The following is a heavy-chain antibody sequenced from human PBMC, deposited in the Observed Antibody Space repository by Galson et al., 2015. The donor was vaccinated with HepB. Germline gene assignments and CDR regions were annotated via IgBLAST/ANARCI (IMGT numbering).Heavy chain of an antibody. V-gene: IGHV6-1*01. CDR1: GDSVSSDSAA. D-gene: IGHD1-26*01. CDR2: TYYRSKWFN. CDR3: GRDLGATDAFDI. Sequence: CAISGDSVSSDSAAWNRIRQSPSRGFEWLGRTYYRSKWFNDYAVSVKSRITINPDTSKNQFSLQMNSVTPEDTAVYYCGRDLGATDAFDIWGQGTMVTVSS. J-gene: IGHJ3*02.